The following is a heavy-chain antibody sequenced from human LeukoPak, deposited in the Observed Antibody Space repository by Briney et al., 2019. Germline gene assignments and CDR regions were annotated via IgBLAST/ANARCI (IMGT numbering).Heavy chain of an antibody. J-gene: IGHJ6*03. Sequence: GASVKVSCKASGYTFTGYYMHWVRQAPGQGLEWMGWINPNSGGTNYAQKFQGRVTMTRDTSISTAYMELSSLRSEDTAVYYCARGPSIAVAADYYYYYMDVWGKGTTVTVSS. V-gene: IGHV1-2*02. CDR1: GYTFTGYY. CDR2: INPNSGGT. D-gene: IGHD6-19*01. CDR3: ARGPSIAVAADYYYYYMDV.